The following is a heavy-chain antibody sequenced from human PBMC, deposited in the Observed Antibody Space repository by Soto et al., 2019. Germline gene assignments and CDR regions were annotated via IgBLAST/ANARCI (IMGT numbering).Heavy chain of an antibody. CDR1: AFTFNNAW. J-gene: IGHJ6*02. CDR3: AADSVVTTDYGMDV. V-gene: IGHV3-15*07. Sequence: EVPVVESGGGLVKPGGSLRLSCAVSAFTFNNAWMNWVRQAPGKGLEWVGRIKRKTEGGTTDYAAPVKGRFTISRDDSKTTVYLQMNSLKTEDTAVYYCAADSVVTTDYGMDVWGQGTTVTVSS. CDR2: IKRKTEGGTT. D-gene: IGHD2-21*02.